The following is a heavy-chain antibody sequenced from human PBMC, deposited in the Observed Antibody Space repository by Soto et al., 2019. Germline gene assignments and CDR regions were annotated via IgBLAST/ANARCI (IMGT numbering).Heavy chain of an antibody. J-gene: IGHJ4*02. CDR3: ARGHDSGSRTGLLDY. CDR2: INAGNGNT. CDR1: VYTFTSYD. V-gene: IGHV1-3*01. Sequence: GASVKVSCKASVYTFTSYDMHWVRQAPGQRLEWMGWINAGNGNTKYSQKFQGRVTITRDTSASTAYMELSSLRSEDTAVYYCARGHDSGSRTGLLDYWGQGTLVTVSS. D-gene: IGHD1-26*01.